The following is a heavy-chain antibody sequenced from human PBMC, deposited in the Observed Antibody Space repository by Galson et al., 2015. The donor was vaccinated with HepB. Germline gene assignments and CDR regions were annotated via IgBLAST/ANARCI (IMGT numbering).Heavy chain of an antibody. CDR1: GFTFSNYG. Sequence: SLRLSCAASGFTFSNYGMHWVRQIPGKGLQWVAVIWDDGSETYYADSVKGRFTISRDNSKSTLYLQMNSLRVDDTAVYYCARDRRFERGWISEFDYWGQGILVTVSS. D-gene: IGHD5-12*01. V-gene: IGHV3-33*01. CDR3: ARDRRFERGWISEFDY. CDR2: IWDDGSET. J-gene: IGHJ4*02.